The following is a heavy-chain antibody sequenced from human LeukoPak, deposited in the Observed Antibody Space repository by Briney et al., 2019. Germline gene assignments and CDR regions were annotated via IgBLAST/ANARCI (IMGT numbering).Heavy chain of an antibody. CDR1: GFTFSSYA. D-gene: IGHD3-22*01. CDR3: ARSDHTYYYDSSGYTQPVD. J-gene: IGHJ4*02. CDR2: ISYDGSNK. Sequence: GGSLRPSCAASGFTFSSYAMHWVRQAPGKGLEWVAVISYDGSNKYYADSVKGRFTISRDNSKNTLYLQMNSLRAEDTAVYYCARSDHTYYYDSSGYTQPVDWGQGTLVTVSS. V-gene: IGHV3-30-3*01.